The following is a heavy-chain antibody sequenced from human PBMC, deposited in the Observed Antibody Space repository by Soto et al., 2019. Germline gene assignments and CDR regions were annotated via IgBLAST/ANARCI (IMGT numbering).Heavy chain of an antibody. CDR3: VRRSTVIYHGMDV. CDR2: ISYDGSNE. J-gene: IGHJ6*02. D-gene: IGHD4-17*01. CDR1: GFTFSSYE. Sequence: PGGSLRLSCAASGFTFSSYEMHWVRQTPGKGLEWVAIISYDGSNEYYADSVKGRFTFSRDNSKNMLFLQMNSLRAEDTAVYYCVRRSTVIYHGMDVWGQGTRVTVSS. V-gene: IGHV3-30-3*01.